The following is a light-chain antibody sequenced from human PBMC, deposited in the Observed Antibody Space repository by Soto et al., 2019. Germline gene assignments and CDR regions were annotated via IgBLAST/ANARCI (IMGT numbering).Light chain of an antibody. CDR1: QTISSW. CDR3: QHYNSYSEA. CDR2: KAS. V-gene: IGKV1-5*03. J-gene: IGKJ1*01. Sequence: DLQTTQPPSTRSGSAVARVTITCRASQTISSWLAWYQQKPGKAPKLLIYKASTLKSGGPSRFSGSGSGTEVTLTIISLQPDDFATYDCQHYNSYSEAFGQGTKVDIK.